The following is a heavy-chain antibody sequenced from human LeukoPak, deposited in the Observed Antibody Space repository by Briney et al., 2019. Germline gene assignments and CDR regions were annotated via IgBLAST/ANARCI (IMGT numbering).Heavy chain of an antibody. Sequence: PSETLSLTCTVSGGSVSSESYYWSWVRQPPGKGLEWIGYTHYSGSTSYNPSLKSRVTISVDRSKNQFSLKLSSVTAADTAVYYCARAVAGTFAYWGQGTLVTVSS. J-gene: IGHJ4*02. CDR1: GGSVSSESYY. V-gene: IGHV4-61*01. D-gene: IGHD6-19*01. CDR3: ARAVAGTFAY. CDR2: THYSGST.